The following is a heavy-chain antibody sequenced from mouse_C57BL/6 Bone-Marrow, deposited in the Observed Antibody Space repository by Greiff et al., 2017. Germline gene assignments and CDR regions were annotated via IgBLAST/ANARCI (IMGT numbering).Heavy chain of an antibody. CDR2: ISDGGSYT. V-gene: IGHV5-4*01. CDR1: GFTFSSYA. J-gene: IGHJ3*01. CDR3: AREGRGVY. Sequence: EVMLVESGGGLVKPGGSLKLSCAASGFTFSSYAMSWVRQTPEKRLEWVATISDGGSYTYYPDNVKGRFTISRDNAKNNLYLQMSHLKSEDTAMCYCAREGRGVYWGQGTLVTVSA.